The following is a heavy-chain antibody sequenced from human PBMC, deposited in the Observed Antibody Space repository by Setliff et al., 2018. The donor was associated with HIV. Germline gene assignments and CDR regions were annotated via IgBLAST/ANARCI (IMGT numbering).Heavy chain of an antibody. V-gene: IGHV3-48*01. CDR2: IGSSSSPI. CDR1: GFSHSDHD. Sequence: GGSLRLSCEASGFSHSDHDMDWVRQAPGKGTEWVSYIGSSSSPIYYADSVKGRFTISRDNAKNSLYLQMNSLRAEDTAVYYCARRGDYYYYYAMDFWGQGTTVTVSS. D-gene: IGHD3-10*01. CDR3: ARRGDYYYYYAMDF. J-gene: IGHJ6*02.